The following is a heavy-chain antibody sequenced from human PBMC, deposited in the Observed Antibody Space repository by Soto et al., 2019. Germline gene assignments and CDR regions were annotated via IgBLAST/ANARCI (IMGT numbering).Heavy chain of an antibody. Sequence: QVQLQESGPGLVKPSETLSLTCTVSGGSINSGSYYWSWIRQPPGKGLEWIGFIYYSGSTKYNPSLKSRATISVDTSKNQFSLKLSSVTAADTAVYYCARVLNGWSSYYFDYWGQGTLVTVSS. CDR2: IYYSGST. CDR3: ARVLNGWSSYYFDY. D-gene: IGHD2-15*01. CDR1: GGSINSGSYY. J-gene: IGHJ4*02. V-gene: IGHV4-61*01.